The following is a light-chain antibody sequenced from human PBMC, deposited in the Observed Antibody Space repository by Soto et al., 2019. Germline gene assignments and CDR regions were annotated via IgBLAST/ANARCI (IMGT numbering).Light chain of an antibody. J-gene: IGLJ2*01. Sequence: QSALTQPPSASGTPGQRVTISCSGSSSNIGSNYVYWYQQLPGTAPKLLIYRNNQRLSGVPDRFSGSKSGTSASLAISGLRSEDEADYYCAAWDDSLSGVVFGGGTKLTVL. CDR3: AAWDDSLSGVV. CDR2: RNN. CDR1: SSNIGSNY. V-gene: IGLV1-47*01.